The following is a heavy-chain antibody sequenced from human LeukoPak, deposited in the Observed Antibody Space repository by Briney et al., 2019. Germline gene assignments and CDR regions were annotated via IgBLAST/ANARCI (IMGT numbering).Heavy chain of an antibody. D-gene: IGHD2-15*01. V-gene: IGHV1-2*02. Sequence: ASVKVSCKASGYTFTGYYMHWVRQAPGQGLEWMGWINPNSGGTNYAQKFQGRVTMTRDTSISTAYMELSRLRSDDTAVYYCARGGRVYCSGGSCFQVSYYYYYMDVWGKGTTVTISS. J-gene: IGHJ6*03. CDR3: ARGGRVYCSGGSCFQVSYYYYYMDV. CDR1: GYTFTGYY. CDR2: INPNSGGT.